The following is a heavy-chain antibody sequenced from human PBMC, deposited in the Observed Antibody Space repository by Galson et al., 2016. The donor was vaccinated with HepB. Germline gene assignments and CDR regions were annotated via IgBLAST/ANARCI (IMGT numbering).Heavy chain of an antibody. Sequence: SETLSLTCTVSGGSISSSRHYWGWIRQPPGKGLEWIGSFSLSGSASNNPSLKSRVTISVDTSMNRFSLSLRSVSTADTATYFCARHPTGYPNWFDRWGHGTLVVVSS. CDR2: FSLSGSA. V-gene: IGHV4-39*01. J-gene: IGHJ5*02. D-gene: IGHD3-9*01. CDR3: ARHPTGYPNWFDR. CDR1: GGSISSSRHY.